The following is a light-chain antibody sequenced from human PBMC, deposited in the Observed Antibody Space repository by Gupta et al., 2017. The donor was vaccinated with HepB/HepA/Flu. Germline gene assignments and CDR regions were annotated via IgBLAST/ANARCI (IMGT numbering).Light chain of an antibody. CDR3: SAWDNSLGAWV. CDR2: RNK. CDR1: NNNVRNQG. Sequence: QAGLTQPPSVSTAPGQTATLTCTGNNNNVRNQGAAWLQQHQGHPPKLLFYRNKNRPSVISERFSATRSGNTASLTITGLQSEDEADYYCSAWDNSLGAWVFGGGTKLTVL. V-gene: IGLV10-54*04. J-gene: IGLJ3*02.